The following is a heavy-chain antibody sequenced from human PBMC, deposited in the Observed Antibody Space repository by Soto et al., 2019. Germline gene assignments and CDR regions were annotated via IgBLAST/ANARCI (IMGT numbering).Heavy chain of an antibody. V-gene: IGHV1-18*01. Sequence: ASVKVSCKASGYTFTSYGISWVRQAPGQGLEWMGWISAYNGNTNYAQKLQGRVTMTTDTSTSTAYMELRSLRSDDTAVYYCARLLSGYSYGYYDYWGQGTLVTVSS. D-gene: IGHD5-18*01. CDR2: ISAYNGNT. J-gene: IGHJ4*02. CDR1: GYTFTSYG. CDR3: ARLLSGYSYGYYDY.